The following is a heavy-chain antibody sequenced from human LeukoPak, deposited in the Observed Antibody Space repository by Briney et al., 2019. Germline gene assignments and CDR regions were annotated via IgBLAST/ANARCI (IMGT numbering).Heavy chain of an antibody. CDR3: ATLAAAGTRNYFDY. CDR1: GFTFSSCG. Sequence: GGSLRLSCAASGFTFSSCGMHWVRQAPGKGLEWVAVISYDGSDKYYADSVKGRFTISRDNSKNTLYLQMNSLRAEDTAVYYCATLAAAGTRNYFDYWGQGTLVTVSS. V-gene: IGHV3-30*03. CDR2: ISYDGSDK. D-gene: IGHD6-13*01. J-gene: IGHJ4*02.